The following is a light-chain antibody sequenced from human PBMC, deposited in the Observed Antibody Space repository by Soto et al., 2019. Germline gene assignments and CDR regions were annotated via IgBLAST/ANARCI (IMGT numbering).Light chain of an antibody. V-gene: IGKV1-5*01. CDR3: QQYKGT. Sequence: DIQMTQSPSTLSASVGDRVTITCRASQSIGRWLAWYQQKPGAAPKLLIYDASSLQSGVPSRFSGSGSGTEFTLSISSLQPDDFATYYCQQYKGTFGQGTKAEIK. J-gene: IGKJ1*01. CDR1: QSIGRW. CDR2: DAS.